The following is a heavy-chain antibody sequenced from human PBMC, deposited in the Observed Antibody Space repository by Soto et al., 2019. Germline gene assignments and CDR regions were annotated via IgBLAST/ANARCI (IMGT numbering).Heavy chain of an antibody. CDR3: ALVNYYYYYMYV. Sequence: GGSLRLSCAASGFTFSSYAMSWVRQAPGKGLEWVSAISGSGGSTYYADSVKGRFTISRDNSKNTLYLQMNSLRAEDTAVYYCALVNYYYYYMYVWGKGTTVTVSS. CDR2: ISGSGGST. V-gene: IGHV3-23*01. D-gene: IGHD6-6*01. J-gene: IGHJ6*03. CDR1: GFTFSSYA.